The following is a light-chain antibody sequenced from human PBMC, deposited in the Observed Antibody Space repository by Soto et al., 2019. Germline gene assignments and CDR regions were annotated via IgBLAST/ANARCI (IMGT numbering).Light chain of an antibody. CDR1: QSVSTNY. J-gene: IGKJ3*01. CDR2: GAS. V-gene: IGKV3-20*01. Sequence: EIVSTQSPGTLSLSPGDRATLSCRASQSVSTNYLAWYQQKLGQAPRLLIYGASSRATGIPDRFSGNGSGTDFTLTISRLEPEEFAVYYCHQNGSTPFTFGPGTKADIK. CDR3: HQNGSTPFT.